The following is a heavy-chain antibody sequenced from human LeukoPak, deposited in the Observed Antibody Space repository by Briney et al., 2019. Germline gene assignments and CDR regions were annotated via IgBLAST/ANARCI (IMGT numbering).Heavy chain of an antibody. V-gene: IGHV4-59*02. J-gene: IGHJ4*02. CDR3: ARGGWSLDF. Sequence: SETLSLTCTVSGASVNDYYWTWIPQTPGQGLEWIGYVHYSGSNDFNPSLKSRVTMSLASTENQLSLKVTSVTAADTAVYYCARGGWSLDFWGQGTLVTVSS. CDR2: VHYSGSN. CDR1: GASVNDYY.